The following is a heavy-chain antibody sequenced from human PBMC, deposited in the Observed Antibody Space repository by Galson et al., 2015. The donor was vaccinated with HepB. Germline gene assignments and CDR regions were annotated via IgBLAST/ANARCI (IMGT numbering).Heavy chain of an antibody. CDR2: ISSSSSTI. Sequence: SLRLSCAASGFTFSSYSMNWVCQAPGKGLEWVSYISSSSSTIYYADSVKGRFTISRDNAKNSLYLQMNSLRDKDTAVYYCARDENQMATIFYYYYGMDVWGQGTTVTVSS. D-gene: IGHD5-24*01. CDR3: ARDENQMATIFYYYYGMDV. CDR1: GFTFSSYS. J-gene: IGHJ6*02. V-gene: IGHV3-48*02.